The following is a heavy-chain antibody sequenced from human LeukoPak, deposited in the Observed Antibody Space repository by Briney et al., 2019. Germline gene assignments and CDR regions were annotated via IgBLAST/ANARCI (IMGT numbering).Heavy chain of an antibody. CDR3: ARLEGYSSSWYYYY. D-gene: IGHD6-13*01. V-gene: IGHV4-38-2*01. Sequence: GSLRLSCAASGFTFSSYWMSWVRQAPGKGLEWIGSIYHSGSTYCNPSLKSRVTISVDTSKNKFSPKLRSVTAAETAVCYYARLEGYSSSWYYYYCGQGTLVTVSS. CDR2: IYHSGST. CDR1: GFTFSSYW. J-gene: IGHJ4*02.